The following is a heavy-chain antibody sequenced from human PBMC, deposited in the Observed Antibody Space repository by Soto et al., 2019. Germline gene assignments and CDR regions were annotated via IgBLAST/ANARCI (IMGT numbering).Heavy chain of an antibody. D-gene: IGHD2-15*01. CDR3: ARDFSMVVVAPGY. CDR2: ISYDGSNK. Sequence: GGSLRLSCAASGFTFSSYAMHWVRQAPGKGLEWVAVISYDGSNKYYADSVKGRFTISRDNSKDTVYLQMNSLRAEDTAVYYCARDFSMVVVAPGYWGQGTLVTVSS. J-gene: IGHJ4*02. V-gene: IGHV3-30-3*01. CDR1: GFTFSSYA.